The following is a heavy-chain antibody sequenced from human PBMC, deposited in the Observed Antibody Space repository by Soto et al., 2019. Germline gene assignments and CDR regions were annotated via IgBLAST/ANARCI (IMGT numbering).Heavy chain of an antibody. CDR3: VKGEYYYDSSGYYPFEY. D-gene: IGHD3-22*01. CDR2: ISTNGGST. J-gene: IGHJ4*02. V-gene: IGHV3-64D*06. Sequence: GGSLRLSCSASGFTFSIYAMHWVRQAPGKGLEYVSSISTNGGSTDYADSVKGRFTISRDNSKNTVYLQMSSLRVEDTAVYYCVKGEYYYDSSGYYPFEYWGQGTLVTVSS. CDR1: GFTFSIYA.